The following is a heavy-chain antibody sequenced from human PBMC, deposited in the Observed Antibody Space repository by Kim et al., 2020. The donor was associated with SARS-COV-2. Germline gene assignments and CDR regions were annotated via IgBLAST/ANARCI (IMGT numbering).Heavy chain of an antibody. Sequence: ASVKVSCKASGYTFTSYGISWVRQAPGQGLEWMGWISAYNGNTNYAQKLQGRVTMTTDTSTSTAYMELRSLRSDDTAVYYCARDRSGWYFFHYYYGMDVWGQGTTVTVSS. V-gene: IGHV1-18*04. CDR3: ARDRSGWYFFHYYYGMDV. CDR1: GYTFTSYG. D-gene: IGHD6-19*01. CDR2: ISAYNGNT. J-gene: IGHJ6*02.